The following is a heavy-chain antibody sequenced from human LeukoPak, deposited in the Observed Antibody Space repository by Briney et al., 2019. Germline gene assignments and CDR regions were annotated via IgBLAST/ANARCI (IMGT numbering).Heavy chain of an antibody. CDR2: IYYSGST. J-gene: IGHJ4*02. Sequence: PSETLSLTCTVSGGSISSSSYYWGWIRQPPGKGLEWIGSIYYSGSTYYNPSLKSRVTISVDTSKNQFSLKLSSVTAADTAVYYCARENGDYRWVSDYWGQGTLVTVSS. V-gene: IGHV4-39*02. CDR1: GGSISSSSYY. CDR3: ARENGDYRWVSDY. D-gene: IGHD4-17*01.